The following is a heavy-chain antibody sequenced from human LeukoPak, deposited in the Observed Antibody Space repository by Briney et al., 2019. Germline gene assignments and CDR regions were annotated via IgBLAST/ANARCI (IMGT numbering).Heavy chain of an antibody. V-gene: IGHV1-8*01. D-gene: IGHD2-2*01. CDR1: GYTFTSYD. CDR3: AKGRLGYCSSTSCYHDAFDI. CDR2: MNPNSGNT. Sequence: ASVKVSCKASGYTFTSYDINWVRQATGQGLEWMGWMNPNSGNTGYAQKFQGRVTMTRNTSISTAYMELSSLRSEDTAVYYCAKGRLGYCSSTSCYHDAFDIWGQGTMVTVSS. J-gene: IGHJ3*02.